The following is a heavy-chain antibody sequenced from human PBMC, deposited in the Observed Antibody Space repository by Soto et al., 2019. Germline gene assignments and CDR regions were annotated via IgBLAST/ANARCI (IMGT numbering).Heavy chain of an antibody. CDR1: GASMSSGGYY. CDR3: ARDRHNNFFDP. J-gene: IGHJ5*02. V-gene: IGHV4-31*03. Sequence: PSETLSLTCTVSGASMSSGGYYWTWIRQSPGKGLEWIGYIYYSGSTYYNPSLESRVAISLDTSRSQFSLTLHSVTAAYTAIYYCARDRHNNFFDPWGQGTLVTV. D-gene: IGHD6-6*01. CDR2: IYYSGST.